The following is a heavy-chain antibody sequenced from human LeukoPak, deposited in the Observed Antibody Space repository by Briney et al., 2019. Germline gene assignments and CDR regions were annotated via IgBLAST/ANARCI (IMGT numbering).Heavy chain of an antibody. CDR1: GFTFRNHG. CDR3: ARDIGAARYFDY. CDR2: IWYDGSDK. V-gene: IGHV3-33*01. J-gene: IGHJ4*02. Sequence: GGSLRFSCAASGFTFRNHGMHWVRQAPGKGLEWVAIIWYDGSDKYYADSVKGRFTISRDNSKNTLYLQMNSLRAEDTAVYYCARDIGAARYFDYWGQGTQVTVSS. D-gene: IGHD6-13*01.